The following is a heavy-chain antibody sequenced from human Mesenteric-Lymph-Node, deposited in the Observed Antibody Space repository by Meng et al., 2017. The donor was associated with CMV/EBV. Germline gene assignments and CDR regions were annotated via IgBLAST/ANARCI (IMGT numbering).Heavy chain of an antibody. V-gene: IGHV3-66*02. CDR3: ARSCSSTSCFYGMDV. D-gene: IGHD2-2*01. CDR2: IYSDGST. J-gene: IGHJ6*02. CDR1: GFTVSHNY. Sequence: GESLKISCAASGFTVSHNYMSWVRQAPGKGLEWVSVIYSDGSTYYADSVKGRFTISRDESKNTVYLQMNSLKTEDTAVYYCARSCSSTSCFYGMDVWGQGTTVTVSS.